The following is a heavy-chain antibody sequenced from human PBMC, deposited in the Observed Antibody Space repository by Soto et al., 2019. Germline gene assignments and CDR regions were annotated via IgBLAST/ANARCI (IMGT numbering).Heavy chain of an antibody. Sequence: PSETLSLTCAVYGGSFSGYYWSRIRQPPGKGLEWIGEINHSGSTNYNPSLKSRVTIKVDTSKNQYSLKLSSVTAADTAVYYCASTYYVFWSGYYFGGKTGDAFDIWGQGTMVTVSS. CDR3: ASTYYVFWSGYYFGGKTGDAFDI. V-gene: IGHV4-34*01. CDR1: GGSFSGYY. CDR2: INHSGST. J-gene: IGHJ3*02. D-gene: IGHD3-3*01.